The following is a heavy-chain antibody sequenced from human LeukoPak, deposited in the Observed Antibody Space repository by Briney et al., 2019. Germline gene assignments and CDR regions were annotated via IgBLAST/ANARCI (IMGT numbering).Heavy chain of an antibody. D-gene: IGHD3-10*01. V-gene: IGHV1-46*01. CDR1: GYTFTSYY. Sequence: EASVKVSCKASGYTFTSYYMHWVRQAPGQGLEWMGIINPSGGSTSYAQKFQGRVTMTRDTSTSTVYMELSSLRSEDTAVYYCASATHTMVRGVIARYGMDVWGQGTTVTVSS. J-gene: IGHJ6*02. CDR3: ASATHTMVRGVIARYGMDV. CDR2: INPSGGST.